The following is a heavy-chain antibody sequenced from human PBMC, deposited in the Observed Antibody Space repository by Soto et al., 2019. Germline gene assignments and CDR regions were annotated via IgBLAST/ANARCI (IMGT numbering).Heavy chain of an antibody. CDR1: GGSISSSNW. Sequence: QVQLQESGPGLVKPSGTLSLTCAVSGGSISSSNWWSWVRQPPGKGLEWIGEIYHSGSTNYNPSLKSRVTITVDKSKNQFALKLSSVAGADTAVYYCAVGAKYYYDSSGYYRFAFDIWGQGTMVTVSS. CDR2: IYHSGST. J-gene: IGHJ3*02. V-gene: IGHV4-4*02. D-gene: IGHD3-22*01. CDR3: AVGAKYYYDSSGYYRFAFDI.